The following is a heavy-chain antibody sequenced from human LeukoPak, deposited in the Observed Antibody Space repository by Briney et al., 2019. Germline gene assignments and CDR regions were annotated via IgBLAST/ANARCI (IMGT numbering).Heavy chain of an antibody. CDR1: GGSFSGYY. J-gene: IGHJ6*03. D-gene: IGHD1-26*01. Sequence: SETLSLTCAVYGGSFSGYYWSWIRQPPRKGLEWIGEINHSGSTNYNPSLKSRVTISVDTSKNQFSLKLSSVTAADTAFYYCASQGHHGKIVGTTLSYFYMDVWGKGTTVTVSS. CDR3: ASQGHHGKIVGTTLSYFYMDV. V-gene: IGHV4-34*01. CDR2: INHSGST.